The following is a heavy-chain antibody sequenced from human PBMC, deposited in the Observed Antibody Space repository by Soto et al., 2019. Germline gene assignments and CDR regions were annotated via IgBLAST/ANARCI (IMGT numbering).Heavy chain of an antibody. D-gene: IGHD6-19*01. CDR2: VENSGST. CDR1: GGSVSSESYY. CDR3: ARVTIAVAGTSDY. J-gene: IGHJ4*02. V-gene: IGHV4-30-4*01. Sequence: PSETLSLTCSVSGGSVSSESYYWSWIRQTPGKGLEWIGNVENSGSTYYNPSLKSRVTISVDTSKNQFSLKLSSATAADTAVYYCARVTIAVAGTSDYWGQGTLVTVSS.